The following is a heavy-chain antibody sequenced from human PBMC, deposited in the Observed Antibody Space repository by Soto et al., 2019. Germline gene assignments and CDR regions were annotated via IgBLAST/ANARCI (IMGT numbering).Heavy chain of an antibody. CDR3: AKVGYDTFGYYLRSFDC. D-gene: IGHD2-15*01. J-gene: IGHJ4*02. V-gene: IGHV3-23*01. Sequence: PGGSLRLSCATSGFTFSTNAMGWVRQAPGMGLEFVSLISGSGNTIYYADSVKGRFTISRDNSMNTVSLQMNSLRAEDTAVYYCAKVGYDTFGYYLRSFDCWGQGXLVTVSS. CDR2: ISGSGNTI. CDR1: GFTFSTNA.